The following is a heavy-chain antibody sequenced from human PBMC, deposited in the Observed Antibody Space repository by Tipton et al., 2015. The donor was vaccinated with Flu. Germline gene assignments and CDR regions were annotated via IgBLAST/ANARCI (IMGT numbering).Heavy chain of an antibody. J-gene: IGHJ4*02. CDR1: GFSFSNYA. Sequence: SLRLSCAASGFSFSNYAMHWVRQAPGKGLEYVSAINSNGGSTYYANSVKGRFTISRDNSKNTLYLQMGSLRAEDMAVYYCARTGYDFWSGYSPFEYWGQGTLVTVSS. CDR2: INSNGGST. D-gene: IGHD3-3*01. V-gene: IGHV3-64*01. CDR3: ARTGYDFWSGYSPFEY.